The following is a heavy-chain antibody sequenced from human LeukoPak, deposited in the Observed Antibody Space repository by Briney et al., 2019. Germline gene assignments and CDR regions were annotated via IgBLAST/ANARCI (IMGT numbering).Heavy chain of an antibody. V-gene: IGHV1-69*04. J-gene: IGHJ4*02. CDR2: IIPNLGTT. Sequence: ASVKVSCKASGGTSNSHAISWVRQAPGQALEWMGRIIPNLGTTNRAQNFQDRVTLTADKSTNTAYIELTSLTSDDTAVYYCATTNDGGGYQWGDFFDFWGQGTLVTVSS. CDR1: GGTSNSHA. D-gene: IGHD3-22*01. CDR3: ATTNDGGGYQWGDFFDF.